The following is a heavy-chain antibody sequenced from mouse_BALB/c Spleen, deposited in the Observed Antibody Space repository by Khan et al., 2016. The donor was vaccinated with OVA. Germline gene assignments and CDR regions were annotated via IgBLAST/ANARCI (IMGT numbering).Heavy chain of an antibody. CDR3: ARRPRGVYSDYLFAY. Sequence: QVTLKESGPGILQPSQTLNLTCSFSGFSLSASGVSVSWIRQPSGKGLEWLAPIYWDDDKRYNPSLKSRLPISKDTSRNQVFLKITSVDTADTATYYCARRPRGVYSDYLFAYWGQGTLVTVSA. V-gene: IGHV8-12*01. J-gene: IGHJ3*01. CDR1: GFSLSASGVS. CDR2: IYWDDDK. D-gene: IGHD2-4*01.